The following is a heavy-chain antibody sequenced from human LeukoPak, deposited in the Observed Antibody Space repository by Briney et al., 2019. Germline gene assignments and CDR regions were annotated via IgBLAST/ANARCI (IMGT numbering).Heavy chain of an antibody. CDR1: GFTFSSYA. J-gene: IGHJ4*02. CDR3: AKNGVGATWGNYFDY. Sequence: PGGSLRLSCAASGFTFSSYAMSWVRQARGKGLEWVSTISGRGDSTYYADSVKGRFTISRDNSENTLYLQMNSLRADDTAVYYCAKNGVGATWGNYFDYWGQGTLVTVSS. CDR2: ISGRGDST. V-gene: IGHV3-23*01. D-gene: IGHD1-26*01.